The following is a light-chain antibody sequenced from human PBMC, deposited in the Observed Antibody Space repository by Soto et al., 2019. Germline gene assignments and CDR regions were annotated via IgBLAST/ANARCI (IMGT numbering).Light chain of an antibody. CDR2: LSSDGSH. J-gene: IGLJ2*01. Sequence: QLVLTQSPSASASLGASVKLTCTLSSGHSSYAIAWHQQQPEKGPRYLMKLSSDGSHSKGDGIPDRFSGSSSGAERYLTISSLQSEDEADYSWQTWDTGARVVFGGGTKLTVL. CDR3: QTWDTGARVV. CDR1: SGHSSYA. V-gene: IGLV4-69*01.